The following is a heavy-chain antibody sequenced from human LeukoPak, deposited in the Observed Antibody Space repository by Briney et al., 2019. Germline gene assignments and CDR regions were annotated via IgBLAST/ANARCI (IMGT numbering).Heavy chain of an antibody. CDR3: ARDGVTMVRGGVHFDY. V-gene: IGHV1-18*01. J-gene: IGHJ4*02. Sequence: GASVKVPCKSSDYSFTIYTISWVRQAPGQGLEWMGWISGYYGNTNYAQKFQGRVTMTTDTSTSTAYMELRSLRSDDTAVYYCARDGVTMVRGGVHFDYWGQGTLVTVSS. D-gene: IGHD3-10*01. CDR1: DYSFTIYT. CDR2: ISGYYGNT.